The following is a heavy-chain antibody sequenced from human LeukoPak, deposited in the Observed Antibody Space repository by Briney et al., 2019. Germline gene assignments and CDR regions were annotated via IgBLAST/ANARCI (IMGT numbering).Heavy chain of an antibody. J-gene: IGHJ4*02. CDR2: IDPRSGGT. V-gene: IGHV1-2*02. CDR1: GYTFTDHY. CDR3: TSSDYTSSDY. Sequence: ASMKVSCKASGYTFTDHYMHWVRQAPGQGLEWMGWIDPRSGGTNFARKFQGRVTMTRDTSISTAYMELSRLTSDDTAVYYCTSSDYTSSDYWGQGTLVTVSS. D-gene: IGHD2-2*02.